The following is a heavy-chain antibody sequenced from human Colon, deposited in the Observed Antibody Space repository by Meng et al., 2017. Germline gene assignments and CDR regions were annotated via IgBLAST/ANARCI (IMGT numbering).Heavy chain of an antibody. J-gene: IGHJ4*02. CDR2: INHSGST. V-gene: IGHV4-4*02. Sequence: GPVRESGPGLGKPLGTLSLTLAFSGGPISSNYWGTWVRQPPGKGREWIGEINHSGSTTLVPSLKSRIPISVDKSNNLLSLKLNSVTAADTAMYYCARRNTRNSGGGNNYWGQGTLVTVSS. D-gene: IGHD3-10*01. CDR3: ARRNTRNSGGGNNY. CDR1: GGPISSNYW.